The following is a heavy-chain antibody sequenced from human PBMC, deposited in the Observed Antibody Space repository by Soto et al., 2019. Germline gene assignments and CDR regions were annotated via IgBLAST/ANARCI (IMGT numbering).Heavy chain of an antibody. Sequence: RGESLKISCKGSGYSFTSYWIGWVRQMPGKGLEWMGIIYPGDSDTRYSPSFQGQVTISADKSISTAYLQWSSLKASDTAMYYCARHEIVPAAIYYYYGMDVWGQGTTVTVSS. D-gene: IGHD2-2*01. J-gene: IGHJ6*02. V-gene: IGHV5-51*01. CDR3: ARHEIVPAAIYYYYGMDV. CDR2: IYPGDSDT. CDR1: GYSFTSYW.